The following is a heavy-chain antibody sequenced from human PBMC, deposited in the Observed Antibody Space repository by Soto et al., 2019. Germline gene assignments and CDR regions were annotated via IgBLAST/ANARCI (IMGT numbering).Heavy chain of an antibody. CDR1: GASISHDF. J-gene: IGHJ4*02. CDR2: IYYTGST. CDR3: ASHRTCSDGSCYRYFFDS. V-gene: IGHV4-59*08. D-gene: IGHD2-15*01. Sequence: SETLSLTCTVSGASISHDFWCWIRQTPGKGLEYIGYIYYTGSTNCNPSLKSRVTMSVDTSKNQFSLKLSSVTAADTAIYYCASHRTCSDGSCYRYFFDSWGQGSLVTVSS.